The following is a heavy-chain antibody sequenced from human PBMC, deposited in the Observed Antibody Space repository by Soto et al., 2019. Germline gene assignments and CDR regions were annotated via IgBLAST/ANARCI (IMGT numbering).Heavy chain of an antibody. D-gene: IGHD3-9*01. J-gene: IGHJ4*02. Sequence: PGGSLRLSCAGSGVTFRGYAVHWVRQTPGKGLEWVTVISDDGSKTYYADSVKGRFSVSRDDSTSMVFLQMSSLRSEDTAVYHCARAYQLTYYFDDWGPGTPVTVSS. CDR1: GVTFRGYA. CDR3: ARAYQLTYYFDD. CDR2: ISDDGSKT. V-gene: IGHV3-30*14.